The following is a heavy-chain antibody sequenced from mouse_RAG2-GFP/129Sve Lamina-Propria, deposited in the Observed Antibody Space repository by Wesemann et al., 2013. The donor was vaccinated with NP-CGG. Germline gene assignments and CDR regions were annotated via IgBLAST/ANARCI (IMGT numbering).Heavy chain of an antibody. J-gene: IGHJ3*01. Sequence: QVQLQQPGAELVKPGASVKLSCKASGYTFTSYWMQWVKQRPGQGLEWIGEIDPSDSYTNYNQKFKGKATLTVDKSSSTAYMQLSSLTSEDSAVYYCARGGGWFAYWGQGTLVTVSA. CDR2: IDPSDSYT. CDR3: ARGGGWFAY. CDR1: GYTFTSYW. V-gene: IGHV1-50*01.